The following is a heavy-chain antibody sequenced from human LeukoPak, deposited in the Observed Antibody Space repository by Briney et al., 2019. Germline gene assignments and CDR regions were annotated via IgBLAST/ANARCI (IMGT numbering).Heavy chain of an antibody. J-gene: IGHJ6*03. Sequence: SDTLSLICAVYGGSFSGYYWSWIRHPPGKGLEWLGEINHSGRTTFNPSLKGRVPIPVDTSKKQFFLKLRSVTAADTALYFCARRVEVNFVGLFGEDNNYNYTYVWAKGTTVTVS. V-gene: IGHV4-34*01. CDR3: ARRVEVNFVGLFGEDNNYNYTYV. CDR2: INHSGRT. D-gene: IGHD3-10*02. CDR1: GGSFSGYY.